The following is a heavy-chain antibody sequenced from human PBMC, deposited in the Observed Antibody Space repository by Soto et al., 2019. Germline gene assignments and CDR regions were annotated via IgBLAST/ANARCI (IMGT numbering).Heavy chain of an antibody. D-gene: IGHD2-2*01. CDR2: IIPRSATS. CDR3: ARDRDIVVVPAAPPGGFDP. Sequence: ASVKVSCKASGDTFSTYTITWMRQAPGQGLEWMGGIIPRSATSNYAQKLQGRVTMTTDTSTSTAYMELRSLRSDDTAVYYCARDRDIVVVPAAPPGGFDPWGQGTLVTVSS. J-gene: IGHJ5*02. V-gene: IGHV1-18*01. CDR1: GDTFSTYT.